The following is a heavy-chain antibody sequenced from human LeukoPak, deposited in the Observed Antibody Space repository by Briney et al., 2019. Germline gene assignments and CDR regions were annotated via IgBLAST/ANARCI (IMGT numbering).Heavy chain of an antibody. CDR2: ISSSSSTI. V-gene: IGHV3-48*01. CDR1: GFTFSSYS. Sequence: GGSLRLSCAASGFTFSSYSMNWVRQAPGKGLEWVSYISSSSSTIYYADSVKGRFTISRDNAKNTLYLQMNILRAEDTAVYYCARGDIVGNAYFYYMDVWGKGTTVTVSS. D-gene: IGHD2-15*01. CDR3: ARGDIVGNAYFYYMDV. J-gene: IGHJ6*03.